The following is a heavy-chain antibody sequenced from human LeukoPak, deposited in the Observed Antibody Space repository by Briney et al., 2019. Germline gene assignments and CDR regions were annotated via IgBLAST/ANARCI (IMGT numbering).Heavy chain of an antibody. J-gene: IGHJ4*02. CDR3: AKDGDIAVVVDGDYFDY. V-gene: IGHV3-53*01. Sequence: GGSLRLSCAASGFIVSGNYLSWVRQAPGKGLEWVSVIYSGGDTYSADSVKGRFTTSRDNSKNTLYLQMNSLRAEDTAVYYCAKDGDIAVVVDGDYFDYWGQGTLVTVSS. CDR1: GFIVSGNY. D-gene: IGHD2-15*01. CDR2: IYSGGDT.